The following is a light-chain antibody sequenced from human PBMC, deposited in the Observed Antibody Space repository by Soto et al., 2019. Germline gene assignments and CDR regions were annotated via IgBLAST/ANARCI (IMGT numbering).Light chain of an antibody. CDR1: SSDVGGYNY. V-gene: IGLV2-8*01. Sequence: QSALTQPPSASGSPGQSVTISCTGTSSDVGGYNYVSWCQQYPGRAPKLMIYEVTKRPSGVPDRFSGSKSGNTASLTVSGLQAEDEADYYCSSYAASNNFYFVFGGGTQLTVL. CDR2: EVT. CDR3: SSYAASNNFYFV. J-gene: IGLJ3*02.